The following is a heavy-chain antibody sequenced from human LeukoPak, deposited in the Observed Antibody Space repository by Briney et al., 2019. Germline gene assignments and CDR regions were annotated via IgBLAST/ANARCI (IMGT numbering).Heavy chain of an antibody. J-gene: IGHJ4*02. Sequence: GGSLRLSCAASGFTVSNNYMSWVRQAPGKGLEWVSVLYSGGNTYYADSVRGRFTISRDNAKNSVYLQMNSLRAEDTAVYYCAREGPDYWGQGTLVTVSS. CDR1: GFTVSNNY. CDR2: LYSGGNT. CDR3: AREGPDY. V-gene: IGHV3-53*01.